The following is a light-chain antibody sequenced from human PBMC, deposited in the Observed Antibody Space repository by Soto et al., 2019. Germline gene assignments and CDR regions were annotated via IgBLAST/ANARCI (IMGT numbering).Light chain of an antibody. CDR1: QSVSSSY. CDR3: QQSYSTASIT. CDR2: GAS. Sequence: IVRTQSPCTLSLSAGERLTLSCRASQSVSSSYIAWYQQRPGQTPSLLLYGASTRATGIPDRFSGSGSGTHFTLTISRLEPGDFATYYCQQSYSTASITFGQGTRLEI. V-gene: IGKV3-20*01. J-gene: IGKJ5*01.